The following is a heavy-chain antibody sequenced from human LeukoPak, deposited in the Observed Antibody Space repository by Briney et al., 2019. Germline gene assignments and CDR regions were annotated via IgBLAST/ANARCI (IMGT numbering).Heavy chain of an antibody. CDR3: ARASHGSGSYGFDY. Sequence: PSETLSLTCTVSSDSIFTSNWWSWVRQPAGKGLEWIGRIYTSGSTNYNPSLKSRVTISVDTSKNQFSLKLSSVTAADTAVYYCARASHGSGSYGFDYWGQGTLVTVSS. CDR2: IYTSGST. D-gene: IGHD3-10*01. CDR1: SDSIFTSNW. J-gene: IGHJ4*02. V-gene: IGHV4-4*07.